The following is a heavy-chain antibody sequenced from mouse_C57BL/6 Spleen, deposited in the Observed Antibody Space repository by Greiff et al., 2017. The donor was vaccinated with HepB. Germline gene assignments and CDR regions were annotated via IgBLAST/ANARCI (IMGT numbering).Heavy chain of an antibody. D-gene: IGHD2-14*01. CDR1: GYTFTSYW. V-gene: IGHV1-50*01. CDR2: IDPSDSYT. Sequence: QVQLQQSGAELVKPGASVKLSCKASGYTFTSYWMQWVKQRPGQGLEWIGEIDPSDSYTNYNQKFKGKATLTVDTSSSTAYMQLSSLTSEDSAVYYCARVRSMDYWGQGTSVTVSS. CDR3: ARVRSMDY. J-gene: IGHJ4*01.